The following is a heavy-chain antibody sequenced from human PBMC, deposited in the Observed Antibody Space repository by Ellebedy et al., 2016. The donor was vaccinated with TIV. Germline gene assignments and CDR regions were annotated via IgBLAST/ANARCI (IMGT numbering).Heavy chain of an antibody. D-gene: IGHD4-17*01. CDR1: VGSISSSTDY. V-gene: IGHV4-39*01. J-gene: IGHJ5*02. CDR2: IYYSGST. CDR3: ARHSTVTTIGT. Sequence: MPSETLSLTCNVSVGSISSSTDYWGWIRQPPGKGLEWIGNIYYSGSTYYNPSLKSRVIISVDTSKNQFSVKLNSVTAADTAIFYCARHSTVTTIGTWGQGALVTVSS.